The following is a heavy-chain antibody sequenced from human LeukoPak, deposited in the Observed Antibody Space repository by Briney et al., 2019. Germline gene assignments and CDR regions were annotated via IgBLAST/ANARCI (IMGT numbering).Heavy chain of an antibody. CDR1: GFTLSRYS. V-gene: IGHV3-21*01. Sequence: GGSLRLSCAASGFTLSRYSMNWVRQAPGKGLEWVSSISSGSSYIYYAGSVKGRFTISRDNSKNTVNLQMNSLRTEDTALYYCANQRVAVAGTEGTIGYWGQGTLVIVSS. J-gene: IGHJ4*02. D-gene: IGHD6-19*01. CDR2: ISSGSSYI. CDR3: ANQRVAVAGTEGTIGY.